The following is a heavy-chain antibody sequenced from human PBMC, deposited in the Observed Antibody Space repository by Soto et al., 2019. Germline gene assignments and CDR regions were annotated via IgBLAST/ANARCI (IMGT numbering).Heavy chain of an antibody. CDR2: IKQDGSDK. Sequence: EVQLVESGGGLVQPGGSLRLSCVASGFTFSNYWMSWVRQAPGKGLEWVANIKQDGSDKYYEASVKGRFTFSRDNAKNSLNLQMNSLRTEDTAVYYCERLPAVDSRYFFDYWGQGTLVTVSS. CDR1: GFTFSNYW. D-gene: IGHD2-2*01. CDR3: ERLPAVDSRYFFDY. J-gene: IGHJ4*02. V-gene: IGHV3-7*01.